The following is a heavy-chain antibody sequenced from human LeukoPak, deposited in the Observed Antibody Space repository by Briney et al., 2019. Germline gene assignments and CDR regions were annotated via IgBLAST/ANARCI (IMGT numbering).Heavy chain of an antibody. CDR2: IYYSGST. V-gene: IGHV4-31*03. D-gene: IGHD3-10*01. CDR3: ARDSRRITMVRGVSVYYYGMDV. CDR1: GGSISSGGYY. J-gene: IGHJ6*04. Sequence: SQTLSLTCTVSGGSISSGGYYWSWNRQHPGKGLEWIGYIYYSGSTYYNPSLKSRVTISVDTSKNQFSLKLSSVTAADTAVYYCARDSRRITMVRGVSVYYYGMDVWGKGTTVTVSS.